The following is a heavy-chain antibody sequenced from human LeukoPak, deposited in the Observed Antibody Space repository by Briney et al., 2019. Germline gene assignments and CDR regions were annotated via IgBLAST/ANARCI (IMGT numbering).Heavy chain of an antibody. D-gene: IGHD5-18*01. Sequence: PSETLSLTCTVSGGSISSGSYYWSWIRQPAGKGLEWIGRIYTSGSTNYNPSLKSRVTISVDTSQNQFSLKLSSVTAADTAVYYCARDSMVIGIDYWGQGTLVTVSS. J-gene: IGHJ4*02. V-gene: IGHV4-61*02. CDR1: GGSISSGSYY. CDR3: ARDSMVIGIDY. CDR2: IYTSGST.